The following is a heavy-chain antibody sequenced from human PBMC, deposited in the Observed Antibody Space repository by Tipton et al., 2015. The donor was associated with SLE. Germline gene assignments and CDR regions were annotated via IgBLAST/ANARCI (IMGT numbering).Heavy chain of an antibody. CDR3: ARDQAMVSYYFDY. D-gene: IGHD5-18*01. CDR2: IKQDGSEK. Sequence: SLRLSCAASGFTFSTYSMNWVRQAPGKGLEWVANIKQDGSEKYYVDSVKGRFTISRDNAKNSLYLQMNSLRAEDTAVYYCARDQAMVSYYFDYWGQGTLVTVSS. CDR1: GFTFSTYS. V-gene: IGHV3-7*05. J-gene: IGHJ4*02.